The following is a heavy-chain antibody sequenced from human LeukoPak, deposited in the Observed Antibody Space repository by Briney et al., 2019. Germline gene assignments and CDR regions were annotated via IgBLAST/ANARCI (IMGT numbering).Heavy chain of an antibody. Sequence: SETLSLTCTVSHYSLSSGYYWGWIRQPPEKGLEWIGSIYHSGSTFYNPTLKSRVTISVDTSKNQFSLKLNSVTAADTAVYYCARVPHGETIFGVVLYWFDPWGQGTLVTVFS. D-gene: IGHD3-3*01. CDR2: IYHSGST. V-gene: IGHV4-38-2*02. CDR1: HYSLSSGYY. CDR3: ARVPHGETIFGVVLYWFDP. J-gene: IGHJ5*02.